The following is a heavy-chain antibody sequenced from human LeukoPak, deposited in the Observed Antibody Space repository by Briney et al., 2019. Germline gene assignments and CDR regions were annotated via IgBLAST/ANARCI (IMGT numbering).Heavy chain of an antibody. J-gene: IGHJ4*02. Sequence: GGSLRLSCAASGFTFSSYAMSWVRQAPGKGLEWVSAISGSGGSTYYADSVEGRFTISRDNAWNSLYLQMHSLRVEDTAVYYCARDFYGDFGFDYWGQGNLVTVSS. D-gene: IGHD4-17*01. CDR3: ARDFYGDFGFDY. CDR2: ISGSGGST. CDR1: GFTFSSYA. V-gene: IGHV3-23*01.